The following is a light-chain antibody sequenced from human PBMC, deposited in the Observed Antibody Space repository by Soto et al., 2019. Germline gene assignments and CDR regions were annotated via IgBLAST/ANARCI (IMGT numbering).Light chain of an antibody. V-gene: IGLV1-40*01. CDR3: QSFDSSLSGWV. Sequence: QAVVTQPPSVSGAPGQRATISCTGTSSNIGAGYDVHWYQQLPGTAPKLLIAAVTSRPSGVPDRFSGSKSGTSAYLAITGLQTEDEADYYCQSFDSSLSGWVFGGGPKLTVL. CDR2: AVT. CDR1: SSNIGAGYD. J-gene: IGLJ3*02.